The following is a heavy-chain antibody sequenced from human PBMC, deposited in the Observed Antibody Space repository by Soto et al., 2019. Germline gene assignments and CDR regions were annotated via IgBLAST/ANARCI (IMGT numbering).Heavy chain of an antibody. CDR2: ISSSSSYI. V-gene: IGHV3-21*01. J-gene: IGHJ6*03. CDR3: ARGKTTVTTNAKNYYYYYMDV. CDR1: GFTFSSYS. Sequence: GGSLRLSCAASGFTFSSYSMNWVRQAPGKGLEWVSSISSSSSYIYYADSVKGRFTISRDNAKNSLYLQMNSLRAEDTAVYYCARGKTTVTTNAKNYYYYYMDVWGKGTTVTVSS. D-gene: IGHD4-17*01.